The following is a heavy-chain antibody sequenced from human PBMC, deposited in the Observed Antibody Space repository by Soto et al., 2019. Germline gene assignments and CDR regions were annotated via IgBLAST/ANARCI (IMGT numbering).Heavy chain of an antibody. Sequence: EVQLVESGGGLVQPGGSLRLSCAASGFTFSSYAMSWVRQAPGKGLEWVSAISGSGGSTYYADSVKGRFTISRDNSKNTLYLQMNSLRAEDTAVYYCAKFLKQLSGPYYYYGMDVWGQGTTVTVSS. D-gene: IGHD6-6*01. CDR2: ISGSGGST. V-gene: IGHV3-23*04. CDR3: AKFLKQLSGPYYYYGMDV. J-gene: IGHJ6*02. CDR1: GFTFSSYA.